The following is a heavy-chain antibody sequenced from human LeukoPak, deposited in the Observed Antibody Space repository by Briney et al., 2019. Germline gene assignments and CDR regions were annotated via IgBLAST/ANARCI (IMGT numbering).Heavy chain of an antibody. V-gene: IGHV3-11*03. J-gene: IGHJ4*02. D-gene: IGHD1-26*01. CDR3: ASRIAVGAGFDY. Sequence: TGGSLRLSCAAPGFTFSDYYMSWIRQAPGKGLEWVSYISSSSSYTNYADSVKGRFTISRDNAKNSLYLQMNSLRAEDTAVYYCASRIAVGAGFDYWGQGTLVTVSS. CDR1: GFTFSDYY. CDR2: ISSSSSYT.